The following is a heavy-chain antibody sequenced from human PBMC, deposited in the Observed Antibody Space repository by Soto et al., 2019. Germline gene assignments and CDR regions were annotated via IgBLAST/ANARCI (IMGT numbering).Heavy chain of an antibody. J-gene: IGHJ6*02. D-gene: IGHD4-4*01. CDR2: ISGSGGST. V-gene: IGHV3-23*01. CDR1: GFTFSSYA. CDR3: AKTPSNYYYYGMDV. Sequence: PGGSLRLSCAASGFTFSSYAMSWVRQAPGKGLEWVSAISGSGGSTYYADSVKGRFTISRDNSKNTLYLQINSLRAEDTAVYYCAKTPSNYYYYGMDVWGQGTTVTVSS.